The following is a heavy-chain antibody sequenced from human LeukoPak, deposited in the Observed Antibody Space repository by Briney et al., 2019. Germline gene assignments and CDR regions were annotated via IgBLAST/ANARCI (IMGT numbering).Heavy chain of an antibody. J-gene: IGHJ4*02. Sequence: PSETLSLTCTVSGGSISSYYWSWIRQPPGKGLEWIGEINHSGSTNYNPSLKSRVTISVDTSKNQFSLKLSSVTAADTAVYYCARVSEAAGDYWGQGTLVTVSS. CDR2: INHSGST. CDR1: GGSISSYY. CDR3: ARVSEAAGDY. D-gene: IGHD6-13*01. V-gene: IGHV4-34*01.